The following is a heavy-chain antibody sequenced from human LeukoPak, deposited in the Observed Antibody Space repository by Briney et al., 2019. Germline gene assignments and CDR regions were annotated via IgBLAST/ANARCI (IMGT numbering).Heavy chain of an antibody. V-gene: IGHV4-39*07. CDR3: ARVGYCSGGSCYQYFDY. Sequence: SETLSLTCTVSGGSISSSSYYWGWIRQPPGKGLEWIGSIYYSGSTYYNPSLKSRVTISVDTSKNQFSLKLSSVTAADTAVYYCARVGYCSGGSCYQYFDYWGQGTLVTVSS. CDR2: IYYSGST. J-gene: IGHJ4*02. CDR1: GGSISSSSYY. D-gene: IGHD2-15*01.